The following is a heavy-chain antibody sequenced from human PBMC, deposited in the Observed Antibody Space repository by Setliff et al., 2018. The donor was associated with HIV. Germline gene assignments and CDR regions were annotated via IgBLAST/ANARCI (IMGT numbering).Heavy chain of an antibody. CDR1: GGSTSHYH. J-gene: IGHJ4*02. Sequence: SETLSLTCSVSGGSTSHYHWNWIRQPAGKGLEWIGRFYTSGSTNYNPSLKSRVTMSVDTSKNQFSLKLSSVTAADTAVYYCARDRLTYYFDYWGQGILVTDSS. CDR2: FYTSGST. D-gene: IGHD3-22*01. V-gene: IGHV4-4*07. CDR3: ARDRLTYYFDY.